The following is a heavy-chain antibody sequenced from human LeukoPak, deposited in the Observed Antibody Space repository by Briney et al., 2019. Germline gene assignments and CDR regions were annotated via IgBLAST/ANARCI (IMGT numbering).Heavy chain of an antibody. CDR1: GFTFADYA. CDR3: GRAPRPVAWNWFDP. J-gene: IGHJ5*02. V-gene: IGHV3-49*03. D-gene: IGHD2-15*01. Sequence: GGSLRLSCRTSGFTFADYALSWFRQAPGKGLEGVGFIRSKAYGGTTECAASVKDRFTILRDDSTSIVYLQMKSLKIEDTAVYYCGRAPRPVAWNWFDPWGQGTLVTVSS. CDR2: IRSKAYGGTT.